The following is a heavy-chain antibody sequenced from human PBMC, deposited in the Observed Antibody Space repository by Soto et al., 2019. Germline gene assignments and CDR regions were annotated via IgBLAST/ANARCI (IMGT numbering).Heavy chain of an antibody. J-gene: IGHJ4*02. Sequence: QVQLVQSGAEVKKPGASVKVSCKASGDTFTDYYIHWVRQAPGQGLEWMGTVNPSGGHTTYAQHFLGRMRMTRDTSSSTLDMELTSLTSEYTAVYYCARGGHVVVVTAALDYWGQGTLVTVSS. CDR3: ARGGHVVVVTAALDY. V-gene: IGHV1-46*01. D-gene: IGHD2-21*02. CDR1: GDTFTDYY. CDR2: VNPSGGHT.